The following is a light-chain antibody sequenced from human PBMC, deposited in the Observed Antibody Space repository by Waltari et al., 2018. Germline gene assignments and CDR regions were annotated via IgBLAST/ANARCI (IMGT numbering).Light chain of an antibody. J-gene: IGKJ2*01. CDR2: WSS. CDR1: QSILYSSNSKNY. V-gene: IGKV4-1*01. Sequence: DIVMTQSPDSLAVSLGERATINCKSSQSILYSSNSKNYLDWYQHKPGQPPKLLIYWSSTRESGVPDRFSGSGSGTDFTLTISSLLAEDVAIYYCQQYYSIPYTFGQGTKLEIK. CDR3: QQYYSIPYT.